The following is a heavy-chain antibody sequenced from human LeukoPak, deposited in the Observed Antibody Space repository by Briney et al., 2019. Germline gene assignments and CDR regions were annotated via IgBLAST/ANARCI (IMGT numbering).Heavy chain of an antibody. CDR3: VNLHYPSES. CDR2: MSYEETYK. V-gene: IGHV3-30-3*01. J-gene: IGHJ5*02. Sequence: GGSLRLSCAASGFSVRGYAMHWVRQAPGKGLEWVAVMSYEETYKNYAEAVKGRFTISRDDSKNTLYLHMNSLRAEDTAMYYCVNLHYPSESWGQGTLVTVSS. D-gene: IGHD3-10*01. CDR1: GFSVRGYA.